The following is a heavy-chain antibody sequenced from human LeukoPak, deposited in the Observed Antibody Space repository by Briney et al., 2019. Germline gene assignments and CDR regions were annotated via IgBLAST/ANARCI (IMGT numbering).Heavy chain of an antibody. Sequence: SVKVSCKASGGTFSSYAISWVRQAPGQGLEWMGGIILIFGTANYAQKFQGRVTITTDESTSTAYMELSSLRSEDTAVYYCARGSGDYEGSYYFDYWGQGTLVTVSS. V-gene: IGHV1-69*05. J-gene: IGHJ4*02. CDR2: IILIFGTA. CDR3: ARGSGDYEGSYYFDY. CDR1: GGTFSSYA. D-gene: IGHD4-17*01.